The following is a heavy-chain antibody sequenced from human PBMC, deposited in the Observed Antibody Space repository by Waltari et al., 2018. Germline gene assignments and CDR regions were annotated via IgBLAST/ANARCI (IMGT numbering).Heavy chain of an antibody. V-gene: IGHV4-38-2*01. CDR1: GYSISSGYY. CDR2: IYHSGST. CDR3: ARHAVGYGDGYDLDY. J-gene: IGHJ4*02. Sequence: QVQLQESGPGLVKPSETLSLTCAVSGYSISSGYYWGWIRQPPGKGLGWIGSIYHSGSTYYNPSLKSRVTISVDTSKNQFSLKLSSVTAADTAVYYCARHAVGYGDGYDLDYWGQGTLVTVSS. D-gene: IGHD5-12*01.